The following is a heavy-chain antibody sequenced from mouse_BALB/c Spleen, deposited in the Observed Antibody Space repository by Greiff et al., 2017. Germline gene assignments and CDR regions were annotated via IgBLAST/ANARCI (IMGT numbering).Heavy chain of an antibody. V-gene: IGHV14-3*02. D-gene: IGHD2-1*01. CDR2: IDPANGNT. Sequence: VQLQQSGAELVKPGASVKLSCTASGFNIKDTYMHWVKQRPEQGLEWIGRIDPANGNTKYDPTFQGKATITADTSSNTAYLQLSSLTSEDTAVYYCARSNYGNYFDYWGQGTTLTVSS. CDR1: GFNIKDTY. CDR3: ARSNYGNYFDY. J-gene: IGHJ2*01.